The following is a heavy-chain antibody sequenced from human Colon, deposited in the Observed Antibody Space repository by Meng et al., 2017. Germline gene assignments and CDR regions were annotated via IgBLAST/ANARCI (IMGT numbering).Heavy chain of an antibody. CDR2: IYDNGYT. CDR1: GDSVTTTLSS. Sequence: QLQLQASGSRLVKPSQTLSPTFAVSGDSVTTTLSSWSWIRQSPGKGLEWIGNIYDNGYTYYSPSLRSRVTISVDRSNNQFSLNLNSVTAADTAVYLCARGYRGSTYFAYWGQGILVTVSS. CDR3: ARGYRGSTYFAY. V-gene: IGHV4-30-2*06. J-gene: IGHJ4*02. D-gene: IGHD3-16*01.